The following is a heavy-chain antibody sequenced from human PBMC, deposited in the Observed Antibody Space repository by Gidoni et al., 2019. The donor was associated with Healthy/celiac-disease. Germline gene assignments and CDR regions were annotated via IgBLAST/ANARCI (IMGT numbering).Heavy chain of an antibody. CDR1: GGTFSSYA. CDR2: IIPILGIA. D-gene: IGHD3-10*01. CDR3: ASGEELAPTTK. J-gene: IGHJ4*02. Sequence: QVQLVQSGAEVKKPGSSVKVSCKASGGTFSSYAISWVRQAPGQGLEWMGRIIPILGIANYAQKFQGRVTITADKSTSTAYMELSSLRSEDTAVYYCASGEELAPTTKWGQGTLVTVSS. V-gene: IGHV1-69*04.